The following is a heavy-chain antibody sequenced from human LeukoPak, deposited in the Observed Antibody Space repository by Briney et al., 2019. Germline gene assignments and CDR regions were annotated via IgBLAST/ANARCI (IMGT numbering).Heavy chain of an antibody. CDR2: INHSGST. V-gene: IGHV4-34*01. CDR3: ARGPGVVVTSRRFGP. J-gene: IGHJ5*02. Sequence: SETLSLTCAVYGGSFSGYYWSWIRQPPGKGLEWIGEINHSGSTNYNPSLKSRVTISVDTSKNQFSLKLSSVTAADTAVYYCARGPGVVVTSRRFGPWGQGTLVTVSS. D-gene: IGHD2-21*02. CDR1: GGSFSGYY.